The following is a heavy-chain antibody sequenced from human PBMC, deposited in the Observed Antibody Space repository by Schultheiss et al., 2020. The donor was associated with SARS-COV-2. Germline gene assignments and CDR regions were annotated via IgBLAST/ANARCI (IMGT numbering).Heavy chain of an antibody. J-gene: IGHJ4*02. Sequence: GGSLRLSCAASGFTFSSYGMHWVRQAPGKGLEWVSAISGSGGSTYYADSVKGRFTISRDNSKNTLYLQMNSLRAEDTAVYYCARDSFGDYFGDNFDYWGQGTLVTVSS. CDR1: GFTFSSYG. CDR2: ISGSGGST. V-gene: IGHV3-23*01. D-gene: IGHD4-17*01. CDR3: ARDSFGDYFGDNFDY.